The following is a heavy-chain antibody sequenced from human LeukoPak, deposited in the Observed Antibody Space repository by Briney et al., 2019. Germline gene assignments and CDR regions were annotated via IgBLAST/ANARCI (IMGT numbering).Heavy chain of an antibody. CDR3: ARHEGQLLANFDY. CDR1: GGSISSSSYY. J-gene: IGHJ4*02. CDR2: IYYSGST. Sequence: KPSETLSLTCTVSGGSISSSSYYWGWIRQPPGKGLEWIGSIYYSGSTYYNPSLKSRVTISVDTSKNQFSLKLSSVTAADTAVYYCARHEGQLLANFDYWGQGTLVTVSS. V-gene: IGHV4-39*01. D-gene: IGHD6-19*01.